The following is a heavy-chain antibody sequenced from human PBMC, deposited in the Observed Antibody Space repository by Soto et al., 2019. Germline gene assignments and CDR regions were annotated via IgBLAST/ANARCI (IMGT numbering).Heavy chain of an antibody. J-gene: IGHJ6*02. D-gene: IGHD2-2*01. V-gene: IGHV3-30-3*01. CDR1: GFTFSSYA. CDR2: ISYDGSNK. CDR3: ARYTALPPVVYYYYGMDV. Sequence: GGSVRLCCAASGFTFSSYAMHWVRQAPGKGLEWVAVISYDGSNKYYADSVKGRFTISRDNSKNTLYLQMNSLRAEDTAVYYFARYTALPPVVYYYYGMDVWGQGTTVTVSS.